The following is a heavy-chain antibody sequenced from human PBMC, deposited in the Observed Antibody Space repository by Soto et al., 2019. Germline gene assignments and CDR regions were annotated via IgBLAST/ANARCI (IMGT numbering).Heavy chain of an antibody. J-gene: IGHJ4*02. D-gene: IGHD6-13*01. CDR3: AREIAAAGVGPIAY. Sequence: SETLSLTCAVSGGSISSGGYSWSWLRQPPGKGLEWIGYIYYSGNIYYNSSLKSRVTISVDRSKNQFSLNLTSVTAVDTAVYYCAREIAAAGVGPIAYWGQGILVTVSS. CDR2: IYYSGNI. V-gene: IGHV4-30-2*01. CDR1: GGSISSGGYS.